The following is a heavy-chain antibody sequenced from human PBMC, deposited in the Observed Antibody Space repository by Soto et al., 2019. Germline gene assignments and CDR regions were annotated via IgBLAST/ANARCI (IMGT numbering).Heavy chain of an antibody. CDR3: AKMSSENYYDPVFS. Sequence: QVQLVESGGGVVKTSGSLRIACAASGFTFSDYYMSWVRQAPGKGLEWVSYISSSGNTIYYADSVKGRLTISRDNAKNSVYLQMNSLRAEDTALYFCAKMSSENYYDPVFSWGQGTLVTVSS. J-gene: IGHJ5*02. CDR2: ISSSGNTI. D-gene: IGHD3-22*01. V-gene: IGHV3-11*01. CDR1: GFTFSDYY.